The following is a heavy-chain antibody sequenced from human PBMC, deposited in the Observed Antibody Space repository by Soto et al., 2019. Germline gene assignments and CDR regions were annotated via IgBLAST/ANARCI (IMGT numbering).Heavy chain of an antibody. J-gene: IGHJ4*02. Sequence: PGGSLRLCCAASGFTFSSYAMSWVRQAPGKGLEWVSAISGSGGSTYYADSVKGRFTISRDNSKNTLYLQMNSLRAEDTAVYYCAKDPAGSGWTAIFDYWGQGTLVTVSS. D-gene: IGHD6-19*01. CDR3: AKDPAGSGWTAIFDY. CDR1: GFTFSSYA. V-gene: IGHV3-23*01. CDR2: ISGSGGST.